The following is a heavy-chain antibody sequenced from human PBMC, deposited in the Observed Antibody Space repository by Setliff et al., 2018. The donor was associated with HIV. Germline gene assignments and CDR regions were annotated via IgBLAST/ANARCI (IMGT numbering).Heavy chain of an antibody. CDR2: IYTSGST. CDR1: GGSISSGSNY. J-gene: IGHJ3*02. Sequence: SETLSLTCTVSGGSISSGSNYWSWIRQPAGKGLEWIGRIYTSGSTNYNPSLKSRVTISVDTSNNQFSLKLSSVTAADTAVYYCARDSGGSPLLDACDIWGQGTMVTVSS. V-gene: IGHV4-61*02. CDR3: ARDSGGSPLLDACDI. D-gene: IGHD1-26*01.